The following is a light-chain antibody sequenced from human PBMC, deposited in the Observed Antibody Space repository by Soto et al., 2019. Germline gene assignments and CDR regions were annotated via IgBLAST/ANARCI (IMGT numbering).Light chain of an antibody. CDR1: QSVSSN. CDR2: GAS. CDR3: QQYNNWPPIT. Sequence: EIVMTQSPATLSVSPGERATLSCRASQSVSSNLAWYQQKPGQAPRLLIYGASTRATGIPARISGSGFGTEFSLTISSLQSEDFAVYYCQQYNNWPPITFGQGTRLEIK. J-gene: IGKJ5*01. V-gene: IGKV3-15*01.